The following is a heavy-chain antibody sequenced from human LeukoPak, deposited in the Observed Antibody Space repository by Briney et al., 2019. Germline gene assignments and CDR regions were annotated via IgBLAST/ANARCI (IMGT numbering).Heavy chain of an antibody. Sequence: SETLSLTCTVSAGSIRSTNYYWGWIRQPPGKGLEWIGSMYYRGTTHYNPSLKSRVTISVDTSKNQFSLKLSSVTAADTAVYYCARHRGYGDYTYNWFDPWGQGTLVTVSS. CDR1: AGSIRSTNYY. J-gene: IGHJ5*02. CDR2: MYYRGTT. CDR3: ARHRGYGDYTYNWFDP. V-gene: IGHV4-39*01. D-gene: IGHD4-17*01.